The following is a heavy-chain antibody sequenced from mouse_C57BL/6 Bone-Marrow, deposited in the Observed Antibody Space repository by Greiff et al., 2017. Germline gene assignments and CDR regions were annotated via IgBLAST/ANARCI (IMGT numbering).Heavy chain of an antibody. CDR2: INPNYVTT. Sequence: VQLQQSGPELVKPGASVKISCKASGYSFTDYNMNWVKQSNGKSLEWIGVINPNYVTTSYNQKFKGKATLTVDQSSSTAYMQLNSLTSEDAAVYDCEGWSSVGYLDYWGQGTTLTVSS. V-gene: IGHV1-39*01. CDR1: GYSFTDYN. D-gene: IGHD2-3*01. CDR3: EGWSSVGYLDY. J-gene: IGHJ2*01.